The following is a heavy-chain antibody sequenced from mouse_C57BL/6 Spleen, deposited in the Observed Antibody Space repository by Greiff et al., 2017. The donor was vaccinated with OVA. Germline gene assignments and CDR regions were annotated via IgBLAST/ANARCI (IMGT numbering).Heavy chain of an antibody. CDR1: GYTFTSYW. Sequence: QVQLQQPGTELVKPGASVKLSCKASGYTFTSYWMHWVKQRPGPGLEWIGNINPSNGGPNYNEKFKSKATLPVDNSSRTAYMQLSSLTSEDSAVYYCAREGYGAPTAFDYWGQGTLVTVSA. CDR2: INPSNGGP. CDR3: AREGYGAPTAFDY. J-gene: IGHJ3*01. V-gene: IGHV1-53*01. D-gene: IGHD1-1*01.